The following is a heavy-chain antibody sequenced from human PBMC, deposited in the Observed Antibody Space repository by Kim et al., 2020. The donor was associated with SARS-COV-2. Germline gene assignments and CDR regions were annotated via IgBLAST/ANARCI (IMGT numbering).Heavy chain of an antibody. CDR3: ARTRGQQLVRPFDY. Sequence: SGPTLVNPTQTLTLTCTFSGFSLSTSGMCVSWIRQPPGKALEWLARIDWDDDKYYSTSLKTRLNISKDTSKKQVVLTMTNMDPVDTATYYCARTRGQQLVRPFDYWGQGTLVTVSS. J-gene: IGHJ4*02. D-gene: IGHD6-13*01. CDR1: GFSLSTSGMC. CDR2: IDWDDDK. V-gene: IGHV2-70*11.